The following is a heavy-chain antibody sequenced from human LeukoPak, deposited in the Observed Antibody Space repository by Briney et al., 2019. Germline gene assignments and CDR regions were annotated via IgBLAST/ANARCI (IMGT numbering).Heavy chain of an antibody. CDR2: INPNSGGT. Sequence: ASVEVSCKASGYTFTGYYMHWVRQAPGQGLEWMGWINPNSGGTNYAQKFQGRVTMTRDTSISTAYMELSRLRSDDTAVYYCARSGDIVVVVAADGFDYWGQGTLVTVSS. CDR3: ARSGDIVVVVAADGFDY. V-gene: IGHV1-2*02. J-gene: IGHJ4*02. D-gene: IGHD2-15*01. CDR1: GYTFTGYY.